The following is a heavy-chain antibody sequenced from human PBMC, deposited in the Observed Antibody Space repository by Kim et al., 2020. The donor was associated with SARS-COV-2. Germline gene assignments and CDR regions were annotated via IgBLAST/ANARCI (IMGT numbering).Heavy chain of an antibody. CDR3: AKAGQGSFPKESDY. Sequence: GGSLRLSCAASGFTFSNYAMSWVRQAPGKGLEWVTVISDSGYTTYYADSVKGRFTISRDNSKNTLSLQMNSLRAEDTAIYYCAKAGQGSFPKESDYWGQGTLVTVSS. D-gene: IGHD3-10*01. V-gene: IGHV3-23*01. J-gene: IGHJ4*02. CDR1: GFTFSNYA. CDR2: ISDSGYTT.